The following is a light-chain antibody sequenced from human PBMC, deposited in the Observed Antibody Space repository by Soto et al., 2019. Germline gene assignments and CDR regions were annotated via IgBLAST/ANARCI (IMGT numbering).Light chain of an antibody. V-gene: IGKV1-39*01. J-gene: IGKJ1*01. CDR1: QSISSY. CDR2: AAS. Sequence: DIQMTQSPSPLSASVGDRVTITCRASQSISSYLNWYQQKPGKAPKLLIYAASSLQSGVPSRFSGSGSGTDFTLTISSLQPEDFATYYCQQRYSTPVTFGQGTKV. CDR3: QQRYSTPVT.